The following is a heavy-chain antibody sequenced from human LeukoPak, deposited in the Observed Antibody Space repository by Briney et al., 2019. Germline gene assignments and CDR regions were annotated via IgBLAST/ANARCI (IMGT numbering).Heavy chain of an antibody. CDR1: GFTFSNYA. CDR2: ISGSGGST. V-gene: IGHV3-23*01. CDR3: AKEGVSAAAGIQFDY. J-gene: IGHJ4*02. D-gene: IGHD6-13*01. Sequence: GGSLRLSCAASGFTFSNYAMSWVRQAPGKGLEWVSAISGSGGSTYYANSVKGRFTISRDNSKNTLYLQMNSLRAEDTAVYYCAKEGVSAAAGIQFDYWGQGTLVTVSS.